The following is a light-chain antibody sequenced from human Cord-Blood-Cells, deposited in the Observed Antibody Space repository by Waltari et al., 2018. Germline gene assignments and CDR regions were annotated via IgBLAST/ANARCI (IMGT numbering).Light chain of an antibody. J-gene: IGKJ2*01. Sequence: IQITQSPSSLPAPVADRVPTPCRASQSISSYLNWYQQKPGKAPKLLIYAASSLQSGVPSRFSGSGSGTDFTLTISSLQPEDFATYYCQQSYSTPYTFGQGTKLEIK. CDR3: QQSYSTPYT. CDR1: QSISSY. CDR2: AAS. V-gene: IGKV1-39*01.